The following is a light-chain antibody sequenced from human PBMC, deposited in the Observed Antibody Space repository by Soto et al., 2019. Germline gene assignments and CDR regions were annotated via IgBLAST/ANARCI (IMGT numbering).Light chain of an antibody. CDR1: QSVNSY. J-gene: IGKJ4*01. CDR2: DAS. V-gene: IGKV3-11*01. Sequence: EIVLTQSPATLSLSPGERATLSCRASQSVNSYLTWYQQKPGQAPRLLIYDASNRATGIPARFSGSGSATDFTLTISSLAPEDFAIYYCPQRRNWPLTFGGGTKVEIK. CDR3: PQRRNWPLT.